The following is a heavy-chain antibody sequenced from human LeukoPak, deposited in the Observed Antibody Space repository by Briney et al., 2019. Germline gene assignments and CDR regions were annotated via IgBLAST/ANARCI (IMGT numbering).Heavy chain of an antibody. V-gene: IGHV4-39*07. Sequence: SETLSLTCTVSSGSISTSNYYWGWVRQPPGNGLEWIGEINHSGSTNYNPSLKSRVTVSVDTSKNQFSLKLSSVTAADTAVYYCARRARITMVRGVIRWFDPWGQGTLVTVSS. CDR2: INHSGST. CDR1: SGSISTSNYY. CDR3: ARRARITMVRGVIRWFDP. J-gene: IGHJ5*02. D-gene: IGHD3-10*01.